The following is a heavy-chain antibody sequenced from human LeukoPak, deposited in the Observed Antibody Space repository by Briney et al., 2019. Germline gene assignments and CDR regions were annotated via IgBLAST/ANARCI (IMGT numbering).Heavy chain of an antibody. CDR1: GGTFSSYA. D-gene: IGHD6-13*01. Sequence: PVTVSCKASGGTFSSYAISWVRQAPGQGLEWMGGIIPIFGTANYAQKFQGRVTITADESTSTAYMELSSLRSEDTAVYYCASKSIAAAGPDYYYYGMDVWGQGTTVTVSS. J-gene: IGHJ6*02. V-gene: IGHV1-69*01. CDR2: IIPIFGTA. CDR3: ASKSIAAAGPDYYYYGMDV.